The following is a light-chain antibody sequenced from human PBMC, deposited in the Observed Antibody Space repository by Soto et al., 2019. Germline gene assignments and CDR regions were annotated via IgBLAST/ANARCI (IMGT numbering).Light chain of an antibody. J-gene: IGLJ2*01. Sequence: QSLLTQPPSASGTPWQRVTISCSGSSSNIGSNTVNWYQQLPGTAPKLLIYSNNQRPSGVPDRFSGSKSGTSASLAISGLQSEDEADYYCAAWDDSLNGVVFGGGTKVPVL. CDR1: SSNIGSNT. V-gene: IGLV1-44*01. CDR3: AAWDDSLNGVV. CDR2: SNN.